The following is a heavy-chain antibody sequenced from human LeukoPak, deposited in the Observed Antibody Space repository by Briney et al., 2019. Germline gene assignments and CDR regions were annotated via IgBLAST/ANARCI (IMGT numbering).Heavy chain of an antibody. Sequence: SQTLSLTCTVSGGSISSGSYYWSWIRQPAGKGLEWIGRIYTSGSTNYNPSLKSRVTISVDTSKNQFSLKLSSVTAADTAVYYCARASKVASHTAAHFDYWGQGTLVTVSS. CDR3: ARASKVASHTAAHFDY. J-gene: IGHJ4*02. CDR1: GGSISSGSYY. CDR2: IYTSGST. V-gene: IGHV4-61*02. D-gene: IGHD5-12*01.